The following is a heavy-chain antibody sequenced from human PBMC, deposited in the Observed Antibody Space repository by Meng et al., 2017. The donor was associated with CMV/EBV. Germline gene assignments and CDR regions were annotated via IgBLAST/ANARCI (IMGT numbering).Heavy chain of an antibody. J-gene: IGHJ4*02. CDR2: MYYSGST. CDR3: ARTNGPWTAMADY. Sequence: SETLSLTCTVSGGSISSSSYYWGWIRQPPGKGLEWIGSMYYSGSTYYNPSLKSRVTISVDTSKNQFSLKLSSVTAADTAVYYCARTNGPWTAMADYWGQGTLVTVSS. V-gene: IGHV4-39*07. CDR1: GGSISSSSYY. D-gene: IGHD5-18*01.